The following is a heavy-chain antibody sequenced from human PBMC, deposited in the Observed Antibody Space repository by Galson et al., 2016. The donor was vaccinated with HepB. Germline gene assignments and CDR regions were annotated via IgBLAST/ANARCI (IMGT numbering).Heavy chain of an antibody. Sequence: SVKVSCKASGYTFTSYTIHWVRQAPGQGLEWMGWINAGTGNTKYSQNFQGRVTITRDTSASTAYMELSSLRSEDTAVYYCARGLDSNDYRDHRFDPWGQGALVTVSS. CDR3: ARGLDSNDYRDHRFDP. J-gene: IGHJ5*02. CDR2: INAGTGNT. CDR1: GYTFTSYT. V-gene: IGHV1-3*01. D-gene: IGHD4-11*01.